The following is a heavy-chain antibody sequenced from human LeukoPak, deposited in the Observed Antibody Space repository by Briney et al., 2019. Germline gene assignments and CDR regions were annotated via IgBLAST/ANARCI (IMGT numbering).Heavy chain of an antibody. V-gene: IGHV1-18*01. CDR2: ISAYNGNT. CDR3: ARGPGGRSGYYPLEDYYYYYYMDV. Sequence: ASVKVSCKASGYTFTSYGINWVRQAPGQGLEWMGWISAYNGNTNYPQKLQGRVTMTTDTSTSTAYMELRSLRSDDTAVYYCARGPGGRSGYYPLEDYYYYYYMDVWGKGTTVTVSS. J-gene: IGHJ6*03. D-gene: IGHD3-22*01. CDR1: GYTFTSYG.